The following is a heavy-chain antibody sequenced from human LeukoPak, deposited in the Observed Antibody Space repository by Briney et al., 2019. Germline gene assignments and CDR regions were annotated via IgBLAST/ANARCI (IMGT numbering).Heavy chain of an antibody. J-gene: IGHJ4*02. V-gene: IGHV3-23*01. Sequence: LPLSCVPSGFTLHHYAMSWLHQAPRKGREGVAAITGSGGNTYYADSVKGRITISRNNYKNTVLLQTNSLRAEDRGGYCCAKWGDYDVLTGYYLSDHWGQGPLLTLPS. D-gene: IGHD3-9*01. CDR2: ITGSGGNT. CDR3: AKWGDYDVLTGYYLSDH. CDR1: GFTLHHYA.